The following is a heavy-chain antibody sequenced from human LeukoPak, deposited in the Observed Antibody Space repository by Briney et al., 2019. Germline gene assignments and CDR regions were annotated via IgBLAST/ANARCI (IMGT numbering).Heavy chain of an antibody. Sequence: VASVKVSCKASGYTFTAYYMHWVRQVPGQGLEWMGRINPNSGDTDYAQKFQGRVIMTRDTPISTAYMEVSRLRSDDTAVYYCARVDSGHDYGPSWGQGTTVTVSS. V-gene: IGHV1-2*06. CDR2: INPNSGDT. J-gene: IGHJ3*01. CDR1: GYTFTAYY. D-gene: IGHD5-12*01. CDR3: ARVDSGHDYGPS.